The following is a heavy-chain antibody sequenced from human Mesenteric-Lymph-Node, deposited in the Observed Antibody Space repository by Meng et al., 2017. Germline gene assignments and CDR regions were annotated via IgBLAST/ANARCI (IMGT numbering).Heavy chain of an antibody. CDR2: ISHSGST. V-gene: IGHV4-59*12. D-gene: IGHD3/OR15-3a*01. J-gene: IGHJ4*02. Sequence: SETLSLTCTVSGGSISSYYWSWLRQTPGKGLEWIAYISHSGSTNYNPSLKSRVTISVDTSKNQFSLKLSSVTAADTAVYYCARLYGFWYFDYWGQGTLVTVSS. CDR1: GGSISSYY. CDR3: ARLYGFWYFDY.